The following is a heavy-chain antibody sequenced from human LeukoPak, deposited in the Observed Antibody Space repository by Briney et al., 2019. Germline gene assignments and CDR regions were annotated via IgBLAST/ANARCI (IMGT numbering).Heavy chain of an antibody. CDR2: INPSGGST. Sequence: GASVKVSCKASGYTFTSYYMHWVRQAPGQGLEWMGIINPSGGSTSYAQKFQGRVTMTRDMSTSTVYMELSSLRSEDTAVYYCAGVRDYYGSGSYRFDYWGQGNLVTVSS. J-gene: IGHJ4*02. D-gene: IGHD3-10*01. V-gene: IGHV1-46*01. CDR1: GYTFTSYY. CDR3: AGVRDYYGSGSYRFDY.